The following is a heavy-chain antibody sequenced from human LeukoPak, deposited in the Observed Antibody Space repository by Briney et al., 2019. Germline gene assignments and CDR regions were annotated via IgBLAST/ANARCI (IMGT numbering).Heavy chain of an antibody. V-gene: IGHV3-48*02. CDR2: ISSSSSTI. Sequence: GGSLRLSCAASGFTFSSYSMNWVCQAPGKGLEWVSYISSSSSTIYYADSVKGRFTISRDNAKNSLYLQMNSLRDEDTAVYYYARDQRGLRFLEWSTYYYGMDVWGQGTTVTVSS. J-gene: IGHJ6*02. CDR3: ARDQRGLRFLEWSTYYYGMDV. CDR1: GFTFSSYS. D-gene: IGHD3-3*01.